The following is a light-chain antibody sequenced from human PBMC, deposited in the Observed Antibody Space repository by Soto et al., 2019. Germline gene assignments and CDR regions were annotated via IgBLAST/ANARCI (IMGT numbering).Light chain of an antibody. V-gene: IGKV3-20*01. CDR2: GSS. CDR1: QSVTVRH. J-gene: IGKJ4*01. CDR3: QHYSSSPLT. Sequence: EIVLTQSPGTLSLSPGERDTLSCSASQSVTVRHLAWYQQRPGQSPRLLIYGSSTRATGIPDRFSGRGSGTGFTLTISRLEPEDFAVYYCQHYSSSPLTCGGGTNVEI.